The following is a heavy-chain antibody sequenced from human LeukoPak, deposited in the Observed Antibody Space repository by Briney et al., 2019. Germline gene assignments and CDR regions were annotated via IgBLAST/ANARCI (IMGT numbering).Heavy chain of an antibody. CDR3: ARHYYFGSGSYYSDY. Sequence: GGSLRLSCAAPGLTFSSSSMNWVRQAPGKGLEWVSSISGGSSYIYYADSVKGRFTISRDNAKNSLYLQLNSLRAEDTAVYYCARHYYFGSGSYYSDYWGQGTLVTVSS. V-gene: IGHV3-21*01. CDR2: ISGGSSYI. CDR1: GLTFSSSS. J-gene: IGHJ4*02. D-gene: IGHD3-10*01.